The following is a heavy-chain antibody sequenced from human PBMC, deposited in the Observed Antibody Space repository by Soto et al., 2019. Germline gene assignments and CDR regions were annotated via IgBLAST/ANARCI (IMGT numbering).Heavy chain of an antibody. CDR3: ARGRRVSFALRTNACGDATRYGIDV. Sequence: ETLSLTCAVSGVSFSGYYWSGIRQPPGKGLEWIGEINHSGSTNYNPSLNSRVTISVDTSKNQFSLKLSSVTAADKAVYYCARGRRVSFALRTNACGDATRYGIDVWGQGTTVTVSS. J-gene: IGHJ6*02. CDR1: GVSFSGYY. V-gene: IGHV4-34*01. CDR2: INHSGST. D-gene: IGHD2-8*01.